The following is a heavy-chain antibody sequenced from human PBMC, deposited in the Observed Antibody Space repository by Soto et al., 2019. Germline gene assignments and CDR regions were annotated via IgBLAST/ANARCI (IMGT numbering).Heavy chain of an antibody. Sequence: SETLSLNCAVYGGSFSGYYWSWIRQPPGKGLEWIGEINHSGSTNFNPSLKSRVTISVDTSKNQFSLRLSSLTAADTATYYCARGWYSGWFGPWGQGTLVTVSS. CDR1: GGSFSGYY. CDR3: ARGWYSGWFGP. CDR2: INHSGST. D-gene: IGHD6-13*01. J-gene: IGHJ5*02. V-gene: IGHV4-34*01.